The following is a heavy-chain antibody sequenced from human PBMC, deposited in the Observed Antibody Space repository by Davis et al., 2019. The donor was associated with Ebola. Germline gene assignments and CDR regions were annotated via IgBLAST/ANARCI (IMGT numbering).Heavy chain of an antibody. V-gene: IGHV3-74*01. CDR1: GFTFSSYW. CDR2: INSDGSST. J-gene: IGHJ6*02. CDR3: ARDPSLEYSYGYYYYYGMDV. D-gene: IGHD5-18*01. Sequence: LSLTCAASGFTFSSYWMHWVRQAPGKGLVWVSRINSDGSSTSYADSVKGRFTISRDNAKNSLYLQMNSLRAEDTAVYYCARDPSLEYSYGYYYYYGMDVWGQGTTVTVSS.